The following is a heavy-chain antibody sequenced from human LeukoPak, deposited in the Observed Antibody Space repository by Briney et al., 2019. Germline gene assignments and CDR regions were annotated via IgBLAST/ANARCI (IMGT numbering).Heavy chain of an antibody. J-gene: IGHJ6*03. CDR1: GGTLSSYA. V-gene: IGHV1-69*13. Sequence: SVKVSCKASGGTLSSYAISWVRQAPGQGLEWMGGIIPIFGTANYAQKFQGRVTITADESTSTAYMELSSLRSEDTAVYYCAGIYYDSSGYYNRYYYYYMDVWGKGTTVTVSS. D-gene: IGHD3-22*01. CDR3: AGIYYDSSGYYNRYYYYYMDV. CDR2: IIPIFGTA.